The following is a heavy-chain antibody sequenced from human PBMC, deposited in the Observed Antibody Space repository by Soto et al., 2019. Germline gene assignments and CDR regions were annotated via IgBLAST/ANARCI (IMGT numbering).Heavy chain of an antibody. CDR3: ERVVPAENYGMDV. CDR2: IWYDGSNK. CDR1: GFTFSSYG. D-gene: IGHD2-2*01. V-gene: IGHV3-33*01. J-gene: IGHJ6*02. Sequence: QVQLVESGGGVVQPGRSLRLSCAASGFTFSSYGMHWVRHAPGKGLEGVAVIWYDGSNKDYSDSVKGRFTISRDNSKKTLYLQMNSLRAEDTAVYYCERVVPAENYGMDVWGQGTTVTVSS.